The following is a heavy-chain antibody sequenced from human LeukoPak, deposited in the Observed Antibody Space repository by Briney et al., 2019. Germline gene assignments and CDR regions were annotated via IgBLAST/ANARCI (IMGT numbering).Heavy chain of an antibody. Sequence: XTCTXSGGSISSGSYYWSWIRQPAGKGLEWIGRIYTSGSTNYNPSLKSRVTISVDTSKNQFSLKLSSVTAADTAVYYCARAGGVFWSDYWGQGTLVTVSS. D-gene: IGHD3-3*01. CDR1: GGSISSGSYY. CDR2: IYTSGST. CDR3: ARAGGVFWSDY. V-gene: IGHV4-61*02. J-gene: IGHJ4*02.